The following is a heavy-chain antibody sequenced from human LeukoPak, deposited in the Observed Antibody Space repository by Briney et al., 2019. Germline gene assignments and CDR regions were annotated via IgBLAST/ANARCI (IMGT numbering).Heavy chain of an antibody. D-gene: IGHD2-15*01. J-gene: IGHJ4*02. CDR3: ARRRKCSGGSCYPDY. CDR2: INPSGGST. Sequence: ASVKVSCKASGYTFISYYMHWVRQAPGQGLEWMGIINPSGGSTSYAQKFQGRVTMTRDTSTSTVYMELSSLRSEDTAVYYCARRRKCSGGSCYPDYWGQGTLVTVSS. V-gene: IGHV1-46*01. CDR1: GYTFISYY.